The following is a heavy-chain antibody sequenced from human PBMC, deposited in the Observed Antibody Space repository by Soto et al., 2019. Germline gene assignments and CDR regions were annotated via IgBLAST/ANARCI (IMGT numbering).Heavy chain of an antibody. J-gene: IGHJ6*02. D-gene: IGHD5-18*01. CDR3: ARDSTWIPYYHYGMDV. V-gene: IGHV3-53*01. CDR2: IYSGGNT. Sequence: VPLVESGGGLIQPGGSLRLSCAASGFSVSSNYMSWVRQAPGKGLEWVSVIYSGGNTHYADSVKGRFTSSRDNSKNTLYLQMNSLRAEDTAVYYCARDSTWIPYYHYGMDVWGQGTTVTVSS. CDR1: GFSVSSNY.